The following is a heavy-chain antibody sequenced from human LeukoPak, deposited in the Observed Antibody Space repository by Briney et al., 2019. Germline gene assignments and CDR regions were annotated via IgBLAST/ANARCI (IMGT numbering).Heavy chain of an antibody. D-gene: IGHD3-16*01. CDR3: ARGYVGDY. CDR1: GFTFSSYS. V-gene: IGHV3-48*04. CDR2: FSSSSNTI. Sequence: PGGSLRLSCAASGFTFSSYSINWVRQAPGKGLEWVSYFSSSSNTIYYADSVKGRFSISRDNAKNSLYLQMNSLRAEDMSVYYCARGYVGDYWGQGTLVTVSS. J-gene: IGHJ4*02.